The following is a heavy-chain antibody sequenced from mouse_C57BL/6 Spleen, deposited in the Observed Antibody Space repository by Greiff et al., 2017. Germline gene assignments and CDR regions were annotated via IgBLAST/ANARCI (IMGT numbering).Heavy chain of an antibody. CDR2: IDPANGNT. D-gene: IGHD2-3*01. CDR1: GFNIKNTY. Sequence: VQLKQSVAELVRPGASVKLSCTASGFNIKNTYMHWVKQRPEQGLEWIGRIDPANGNTKYAPKFQGKATITADTSSNTAYLQLSSLTSEDTAIYYCAYIYDGYYVGFAYWGQGTLVTVSA. V-gene: IGHV14-3*01. CDR3: AYIYDGYYVGFAY. J-gene: IGHJ3*01.